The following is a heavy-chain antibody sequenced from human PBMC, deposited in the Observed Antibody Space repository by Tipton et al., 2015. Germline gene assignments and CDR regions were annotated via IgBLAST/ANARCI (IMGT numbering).Heavy chain of an antibody. CDR1: GASLNSGGYY. Sequence: LRLSCTVSGASLNSGGYYWSWIRQHPGKGLEWIGYIYFTGSTYYNPSLKSRVTISVDTSKNQFSLKLSSVTAADTAVYYCARDVDDYGGNSGPREYYGKDVWGQGTTVTVSS. CDR3: ARDVDDYGGNSGPREYYGKDV. D-gene: IGHD4-23*01. J-gene: IGHJ6*02. V-gene: IGHV4-31*03. CDR2: IYFTGST.